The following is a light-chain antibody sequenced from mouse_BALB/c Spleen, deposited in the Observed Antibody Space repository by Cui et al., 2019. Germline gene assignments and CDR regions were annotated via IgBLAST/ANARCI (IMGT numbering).Light chain of an antibody. V-gene: IGKV14-111*01. CDR3: LQYDEFPLT. CDR1: QDINSY. J-gene: IGKJ5*01. Sequence: ITMTQSPSSMYASLGERVTITCTASQDINSYLSWFQQKPGKSPKTLIYRANRLVDGVPSRFSGSGSGQDYSLTISSLEYEDMGIYYCLQYDEFPLTFGAGTKLELK. CDR2: RAN.